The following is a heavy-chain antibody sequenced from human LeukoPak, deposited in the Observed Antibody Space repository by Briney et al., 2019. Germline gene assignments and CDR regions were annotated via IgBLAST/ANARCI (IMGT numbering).Heavy chain of an antibody. CDR2: MNPNSGNT. V-gene: IGHV1-8*02. CDR3: ASPRNGADSSSGFDY. Sequence: GASVKVSCKSTGYTFTINDINWVRQATGQGLEWMGWMNPNSGNTGYAQKFQGRVTMTRNTSISTAYMVLSSLRSEDTAVYYCASPRNGADSSSGFDYWGQGTLVTVSS. J-gene: IGHJ4*02. CDR1: GYTFTIND. D-gene: IGHD6-13*01.